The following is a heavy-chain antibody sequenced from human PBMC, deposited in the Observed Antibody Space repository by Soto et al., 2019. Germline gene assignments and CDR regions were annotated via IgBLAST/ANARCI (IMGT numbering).Heavy chain of an antibody. D-gene: IGHD4-17*01. Sequence: GESLKISCKGSGYSFISHWIGWVRQMPGKGLEWMGIIFPGDSDTRYSPSFQGQVTISADKSISTAYLQWSSLKASDTAMYYCARPSRVEDYGDYGHIDYRAQRTPVTVSS. CDR1: GYSFISHW. J-gene: IGHJ4*02. CDR2: IFPGDSDT. V-gene: IGHV5-51*01. CDR3: ARPSRVEDYGDYGHIDY.